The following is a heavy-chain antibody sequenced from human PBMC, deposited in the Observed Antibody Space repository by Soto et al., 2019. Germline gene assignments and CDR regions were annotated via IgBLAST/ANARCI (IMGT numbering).Heavy chain of an antibody. Sequence: SQTLSLTCAVYGGSFSGYYWSWIRQPPGKGLEWIGEINHSGSTNYNPSLKSRVTISVDTSKNQFSLKLSSVTAADTAVYYCARSSSTARQLVLWGQGTLVTVSS. J-gene: IGHJ4*02. CDR1: GGSFSGYY. V-gene: IGHV4-34*01. CDR3: ARSSSTARQLVL. D-gene: IGHD6-13*01. CDR2: INHSGST.